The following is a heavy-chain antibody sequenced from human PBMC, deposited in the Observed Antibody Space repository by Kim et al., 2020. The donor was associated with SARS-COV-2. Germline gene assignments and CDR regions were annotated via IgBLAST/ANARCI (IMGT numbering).Heavy chain of an antibody. Sequence: GGSLRLSCAASGFTFSTYWMDWVRQAPGKGPVWVSRIDNDGSTTLYADSVKGRFTISRDNSKNTLFLQMTSLRADDTGVYYCARGPFWDQGTLVTVSS. J-gene: IGHJ4*02. CDR1: GFTFSTYW. CDR3: ARGPF. CDR2: IDNDGSTT. V-gene: IGHV3-74*01.